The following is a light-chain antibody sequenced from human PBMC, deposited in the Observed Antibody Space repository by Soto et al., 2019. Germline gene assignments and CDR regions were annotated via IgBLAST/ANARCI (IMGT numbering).Light chain of an antibody. J-gene: IGKJ2*01. CDR3: QQYNNWPYT. CDR1: QSIGGN. V-gene: IGKV3-15*01. CDR2: GAS. Sequence: EMVMTQSPATQSVSPGERASLSCRASQSIGGNLAWYQQKPGQAPRLLIYGASTRATGVPARVSGSGSRTDFTLTISSLQPEDFAIYYCQQYNNWPYTFGQGTKLEI.